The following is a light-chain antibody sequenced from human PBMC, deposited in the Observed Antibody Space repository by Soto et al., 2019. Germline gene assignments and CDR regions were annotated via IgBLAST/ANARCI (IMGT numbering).Light chain of an antibody. CDR2: EVS. CDR1: SSDVGGYNY. CDR3: CSYTTSSTLAI. V-gene: IGLV2-14*01. Sequence: QSALTQPASVSGSPGQSITISCTGTSSDVGGYNYVSWYQQHPGKAPKLMIYEVSNRPSGVSNRFSGSKSGNTASLTISGLRAEDEAYYYCCSYTTSSTLAIFGGGTKLTVL. J-gene: IGLJ2*01.